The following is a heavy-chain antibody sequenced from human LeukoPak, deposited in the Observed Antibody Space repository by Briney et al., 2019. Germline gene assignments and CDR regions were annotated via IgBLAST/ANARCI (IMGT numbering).Heavy chain of an antibody. CDR3: AKGLGYVCSGGSCYQADY. D-gene: IGHD2-15*01. CDR1: GFTFSSYG. J-gene: IGHJ4*02. CDR2: ISYDGSNK. Sequence: GGSLRLSCAASGFTFSSYGMHWVRQAPGKGLEWVAVISYDGSNKYYADSVKGRFTISRDNSKNTLYLQMNSLRAEDTAVYYCAKGLGYVCSGGSCYQADYWGQGTLVTVSS. V-gene: IGHV3-30*18.